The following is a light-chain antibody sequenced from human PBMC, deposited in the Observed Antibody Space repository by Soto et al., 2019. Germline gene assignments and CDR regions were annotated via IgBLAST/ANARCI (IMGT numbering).Light chain of an antibody. Sequence: QAVVTQEPSFSVSPGGTVTLTCGLSSGSVSTSYYPSWYQQTPGQAPRMFIYSTSTRSSGVPDRFSGSILGNRAALTITGAQTDDESDYYCVLYMGSGIWVFGGGTKLTVL. CDR1: SGSVSTSYY. J-gene: IGLJ2*01. CDR2: STS. V-gene: IGLV8-61*01. CDR3: VLYMGSGIWV.